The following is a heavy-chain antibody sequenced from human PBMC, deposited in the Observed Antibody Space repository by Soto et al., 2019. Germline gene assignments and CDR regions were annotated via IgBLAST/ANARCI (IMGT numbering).Heavy chain of an antibody. CDR3: AREGATRRPSRPAIGWLES. CDR1: GYTFSGYH. CDR2: INVYNGGT. Sequence: ASVKVSCKASGYTFSGYHMHWVQQAAGQGLAWMGWINVYNGGTNNEQKFQGRVAMTRDTSITTAYVELSRLRFDDTAVYFCAREGATRRPSRPAIGWLESWGQGTLVTVSS. J-gene: IGHJ5*01. D-gene: IGHD2-2*02. V-gene: IGHV1-2*02.